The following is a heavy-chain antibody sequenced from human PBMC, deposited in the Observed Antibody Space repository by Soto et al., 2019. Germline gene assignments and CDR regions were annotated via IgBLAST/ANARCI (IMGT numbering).Heavy chain of an antibody. D-gene: IGHD5-12*01. CDR1: GGTFNSYV. V-gene: IGHV1-69*12. CDR2: IISIFGTP. Sequence: QVQLVQSGAEVKKPGSSVKVSCKASGGTFNSYVFNWVRQAPGQGLEWMGGIISIFGTPNYGQKFQGRVTITADESTSTGFMELRSLTSEDTAIYSCARDLGSGYDPGDYWGQGTLVTVSS. J-gene: IGHJ4*02. CDR3: ARDLGSGYDPGDY.